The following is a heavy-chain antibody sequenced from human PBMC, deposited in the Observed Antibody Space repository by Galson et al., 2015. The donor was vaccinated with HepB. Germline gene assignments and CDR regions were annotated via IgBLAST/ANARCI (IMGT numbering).Heavy chain of an antibody. V-gene: IGHV3-30-3*01. Sequence: SLRLSCAASGFTFSSHAMHWVRQAPGKGLEWVAVISYDGSNKYYADSVKGRFTISRDNSKNTLYLQMNSLRAEDTAVYYCARGYCSGGSCYSGVDYWGQGTLVTVSS. CDR3: ARGYCSGGSCYSGVDY. D-gene: IGHD2-15*01. J-gene: IGHJ4*02. CDR2: ISYDGSNK. CDR1: GFTFSSHA.